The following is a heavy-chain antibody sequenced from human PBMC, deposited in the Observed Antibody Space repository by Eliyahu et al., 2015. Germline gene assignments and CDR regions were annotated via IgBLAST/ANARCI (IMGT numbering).Heavy chain of an antibody. CDR3: ASNYPRGYFDY. Sequence: QVQLVQSGAEVKXPGSSVKXSCKASXGTFSSYAXSWVRQAPGQGLEWMGRIIPILGIANYAQKFQGRVTITADKSTSTAYMELSSLRSEDTAVYYCASNYPRGYFDYWGQGTLVTVSS. CDR2: IIPILGIA. J-gene: IGHJ4*02. D-gene: IGHD1-7*01. CDR1: XGTFSSYA. V-gene: IGHV1-69*04.